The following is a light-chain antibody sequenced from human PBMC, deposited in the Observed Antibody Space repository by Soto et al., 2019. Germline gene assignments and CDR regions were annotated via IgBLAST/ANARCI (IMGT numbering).Light chain of an antibody. V-gene: IGKV2-30*01. CDR1: QSLVYSDGNTY. CDR2: KFY. J-gene: IGKJ5*01. CDR3: MPGTHWQIT. Sequence: DVVRTQSALYMVVTLGRPASSGCRSIQSLVYSDGNTYLNWFQQRPGQSPRRIIYKFYNRDSGVKDRFSGCGSGTDFTLNLSRLQDEDVGVYYCMPGTHWQITVGPGTRLEIK.